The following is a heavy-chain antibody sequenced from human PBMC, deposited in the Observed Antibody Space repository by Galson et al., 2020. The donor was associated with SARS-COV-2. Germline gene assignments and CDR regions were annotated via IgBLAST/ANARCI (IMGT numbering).Heavy chain of an antibody. CDR3: ARHTRYDFWSHPDFDY. D-gene: IGHD3-3*01. CDR1: GGSISSSSYY. J-gene: IGHJ4*02. Sequence: SETLSLTCTVSGGSISSSSYYWGRIRQPPGQGLEWIGSSYYSGSTYYNPSLKSRVTISVDTSKNQFSLKLSSVAAADTAVYYCARHTRYDFWSHPDFDYWGQGTLVTVSS. V-gene: IGHV4-39*01. CDR2: SYYSGST.